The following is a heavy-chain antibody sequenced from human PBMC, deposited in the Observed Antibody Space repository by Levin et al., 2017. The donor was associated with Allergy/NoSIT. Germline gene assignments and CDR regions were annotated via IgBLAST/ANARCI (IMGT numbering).Heavy chain of an antibody. CDR1: GFTFSNAW. J-gene: IGHJ3*02. Sequence: GGSLRLSCAASGFTFSNAWMSWVRQAPGKGLEWVGRIKSKTDGGTTDYAAPVKGRFTISRDDSKNTLYLQMNSLKTEDTAVYYCTTDRIQLWVYTFDAFDSWGQGTMVTVSS. D-gene: IGHD5-18*01. V-gene: IGHV3-15*01. CDR2: IKSKTDGGTT. CDR3: TTDRIQLWVYTFDAFDS.